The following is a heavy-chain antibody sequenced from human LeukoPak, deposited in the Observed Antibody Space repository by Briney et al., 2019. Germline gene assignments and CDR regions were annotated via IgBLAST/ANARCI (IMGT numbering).Heavy chain of an antibody. CDR3: AKNVLRYDFWSGAYMDV. CDR1: GFAFSHYA. V-gene: IGHV3-33*06. CDR2: LWYDGSNK. Sequence: TGGSLRLSCAGSGFAFSHYAIHWVRQSPGKGLEWVAVLWYDGSNKYYIDSVKGRLTIYRDNSKNTVYLQIHSLTAEDTAVYYCAKNVLRYDFWSGAYMDVWGKGTTVIV. J-gene: IGHJ6*03. D-gene: IGHD3-3*01.